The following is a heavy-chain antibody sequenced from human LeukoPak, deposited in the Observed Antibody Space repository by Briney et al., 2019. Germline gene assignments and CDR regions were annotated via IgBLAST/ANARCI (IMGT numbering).Heavy chain of an antibody. CDR2: LFSGGTT. D-gene: IGHD5-24*01. J-gene: IGHJ3*02. Sequence: GGSLRLSCAASGLTVSRNYMSWVRQAPGKGLEWVSVLFSGGTTYYADSVKGRFAISRDNSKNTLYLQMNGLRAEDTAVYYCARGGDGYNYAFDMWGQGTMVTVSS. CDR3: ARGGDGYNYAFDM. CDR1: GLTVSRNY. V-gene: IGHV3-53*05.